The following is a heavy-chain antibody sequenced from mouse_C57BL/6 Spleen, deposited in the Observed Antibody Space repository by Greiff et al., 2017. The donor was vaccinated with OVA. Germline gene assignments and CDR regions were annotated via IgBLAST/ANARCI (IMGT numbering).Heavy chain of an antibody. CDR3: ARDAYYGRGGFAY. J-gene: IGHJ3*01. V-gene: IGHV7-1*01. D-gene: IGHD1-1*01. CDR1: GFTFRDFY. CDR2: SRNKANDYTT. Sequence: EVKLMESGGGLVQSGRSLRLSCATSGFTFRDFYMEWVRQAPGKGLEWIAASRNKANDYTTEYSASVKGRFIVSRDTSQSILYLQMNALRAEDTAIYYCARDAYYGRGGFAYWGQGTLVTVSA.